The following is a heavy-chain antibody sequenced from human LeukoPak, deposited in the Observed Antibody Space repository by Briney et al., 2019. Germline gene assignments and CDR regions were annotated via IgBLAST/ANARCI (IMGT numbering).Heavy chain of an antibody. D-gene: IGHD2-15*01. CDR3: ARGSKGYCSGGSCYSQFADGFDY. CDR2: ISAYNGNT. J-gene: IGHJ4*02. Sequence: ASVKVSCKASGYTFTSYGISWVRQAPGQGLEWMGWISAYNGNTNYAQKLQGRVTMTTDTSTSTAYMELRRLRSDDTAVYYCARGSKGYCSGGSCYSQFADGFDYWGQGTLVTVSS. V-gene: IGHV1-18*01. CDR1: GYTFTSYG.